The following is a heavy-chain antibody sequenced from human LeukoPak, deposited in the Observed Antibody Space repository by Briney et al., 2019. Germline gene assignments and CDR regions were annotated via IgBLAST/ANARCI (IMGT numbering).Heavy chain of an antibody. V-gene: IGHV2-5*02. D-gene: IGHD4-17*01. CDR2: IYWDNNK. Sequence: SGPTLVNPTQTLTLTCTFSGFSLTTTVVGVGWIRQPPGKALEWLALIYWDNNKLYSPSLRSRLTITKDTSKNQVVLTMTNMDPVDTATYYCAHYGDYRFLYYFDHWGQGTLVTVSS. J-gene: IGHJ4*02. CDR1: GFSLTTTVVG. CDR3: AHYGDYRFLYYFDH.